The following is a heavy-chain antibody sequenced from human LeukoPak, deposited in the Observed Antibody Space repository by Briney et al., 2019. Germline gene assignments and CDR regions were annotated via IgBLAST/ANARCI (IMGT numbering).Heavy chain of an antibody. CDR1: GFPFSSYS. Sequence: GGSLRLSCAASGFPFSSYSMNWVRQAPGKGLEWVSYISNSASTIYYADSVTGRFTISRDNAKNSLYLQMNSLRDEDTAVYYCARDPVATSRFDYWGQGTLVTVFS. V-gene: IGHV3-48*02. D-gene: IGHD5-12*01. CDR2: ISNSASTI. CDR3: ARDPVATSRFDY. J-gene: IGHJ4*02.